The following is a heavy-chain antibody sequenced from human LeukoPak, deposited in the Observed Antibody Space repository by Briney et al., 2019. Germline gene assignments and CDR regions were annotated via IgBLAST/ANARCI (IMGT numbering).Heavy chain of an antibody. CDR1: GGTFSSYT. J-gene: IGHJ4*02. D-gene: IGHD2-21*02. CDR2: IIPILGIA. Sequence: ASVKVSCKASGGTFSSYTISWVRQAPGQGLEWTGRIIPILGIANYAQKFQGRVTITADKSTSTAYMELSSLRSEDTAVYYCASNNCGGDCYSNSNFDYWGQGTLVTVSS. V-gene: IGHV1-69*02. CDR3: ASNNCGGDCYSNSNFDY.